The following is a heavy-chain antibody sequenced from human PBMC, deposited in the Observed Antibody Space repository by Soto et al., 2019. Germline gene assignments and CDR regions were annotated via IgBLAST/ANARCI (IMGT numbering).Heavy chain of an antibody. CDR3: ARDSPITMVGPVQNWFDP. V-gene: IGHV4-31*03. Sequence: QVQLQESGPGLVKPSETLSLTCTVSGGSISSGGYYWSWIRQHPGKGLEWIGYIYYSGSTYYNPSLKSRVTISVDTSKNQFSLKLISVTAADTAIYYCARDSPITMVGPVQNWFDPWGQGTLVTVSS. CDR2: IYYSGST. J-gene: IGHJ5*02. D-gene: IGHD3-10*01. CDR1: GGSISSGGYY.